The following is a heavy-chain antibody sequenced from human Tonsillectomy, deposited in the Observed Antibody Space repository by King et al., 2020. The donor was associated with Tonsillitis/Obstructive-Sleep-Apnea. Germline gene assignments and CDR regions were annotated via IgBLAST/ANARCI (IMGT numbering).Heavy chain of an antibody. V-gene: IGHV3-23*04. CDR2: ISGSGGST. CDR1: GFTFSNYA. D-gene: IGHD3-3*01. CDR3: AKGYSDFWSGYYIDY. J-gene: IGHJ4*02. Sequence: VQLVESGGGLVQPGGSLRLSCAASGFTFSNYAMSWVHQAPGKGLEWVSAISGSGGSTFYADSVKGRFTISRDNSKNTLYLQMNSLRAEDTAIYYCAKGYSDFWSGYYIDYWGQGTLVTVSS.